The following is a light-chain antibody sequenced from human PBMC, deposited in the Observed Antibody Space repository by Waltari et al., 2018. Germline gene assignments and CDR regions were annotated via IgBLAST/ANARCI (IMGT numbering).Light chain of an antibody. CDR1: QSLNNN. CDR2: GAS. V-gene: IGKV3-15*01. J-gene: IGKJ1*01. Sequence: EIMMTQSPATLSVSPGERATLSCRASQSLNNNLAWYQQRPGQAPRPLFYGASTRATGVPGRFSGSGSGTEFTLTISSLQSEDFAVYYCQQYNNWPRTFGQGTKVEIK. CDR3: QQYNNWPRT.